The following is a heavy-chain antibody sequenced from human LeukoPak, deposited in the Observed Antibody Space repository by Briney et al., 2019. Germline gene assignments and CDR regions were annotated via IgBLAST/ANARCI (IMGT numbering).Heavy chain of an antibody. CDR3: ARQQLWLLYYFDY. CDR1: GGSFSGYY. V-gene: IGHV4-34*01. D-gene: IGHD5-18*01. J-gene: IGHJ4*02. CDR2: INHSGST. Sequence: SETLSLTCAVYGGSFSGYYWSWIRQPPGKGLEWIGEINHSGSTNYNPSLKSRVTISVDTSKNQFSLKLSSVTAADTAVYYCARQQLWLLYYFDYWGQGTLVTVSS.